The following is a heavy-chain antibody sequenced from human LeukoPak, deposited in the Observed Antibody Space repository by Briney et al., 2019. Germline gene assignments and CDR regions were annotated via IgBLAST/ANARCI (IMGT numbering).Heavy chain of an antibody. CDR1: GFTVSSNY. CDR2: IYSGGST. CDR3: ANRHYDSSGSYAPPDY. Sequence: PGGSLRLSCAASGFTVSSNYMSWVRQAPGKGLEWVSVIYSGGSTYYADSVKGRFTISRDNSKNTLYLQMNSLRAEDTAVYYCANRHYDSSGSYAPPDYWGQGTLVTVSS. D-gene: IGHD3-22*01. J-gene: IGHJ4*02. V-gene: IGHV3-66*01.